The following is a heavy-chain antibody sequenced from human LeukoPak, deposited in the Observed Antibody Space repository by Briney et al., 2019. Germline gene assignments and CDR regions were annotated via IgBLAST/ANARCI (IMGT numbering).Heavy chain of an antibody. CDR1: GFTFSSYA. D-gene: IGHD5-12*01. J-gene: IGHJ4*02. V-gene: IGHV3-48*03. CDR3: ARSKRDIVATIGY. CDR2: ISSGGYTA. Sequence: GGSLRLSCAASGFTFSSYAMSWVRQAPGKGLEWLSYISSGGYTADYADSVKGRFTISRDNAKNSVYLQMHSLRAEDTGLYYCARSKRDIVATIGYWGQGTLVAVSS.